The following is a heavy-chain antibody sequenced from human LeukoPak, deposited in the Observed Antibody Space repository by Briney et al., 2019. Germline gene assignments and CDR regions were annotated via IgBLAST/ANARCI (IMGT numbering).Heavy chain of an antibody. CDR2: IYTSGST. CDR1: GGSISSGSYY. J-gene: IGHJ4*02. Sequence: SQTLSLTCTVSGGSISSGSYYWSWIRQPAGKGLEWIGRIYTSGSTNYNPSLKSRVTISVDTSKNQFSLKLSSVTAADTAVYCCARKSYSTGWWYFDYWGQGTLVTVSS. V-gene: IGHV4-61*02. CDR3: ARKSYSTGWWYFDY. D-gene: IGHD6-19*01.